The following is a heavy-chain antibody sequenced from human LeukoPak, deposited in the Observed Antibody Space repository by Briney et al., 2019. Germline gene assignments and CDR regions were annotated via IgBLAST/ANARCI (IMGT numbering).Heavy chain of an antibody. CDR2: IICSSSYI. D-gene: IGHD4-17*01. J-gene: IGHJ3*02. Sequence: SGGSLRLSCAGSGFTFSTYSMNWVRQAPGKGLEWVSSIICSSSYIFYPDSVKRRFTISRHNSKNSLYLQMNTLRAEDTAVYYCAREKASTVTYDTFDIWGQGTMVTVSS. V-gene: IGHV3-21*01. CDR3: AREKASTVTYDTFDI. CDR1: GFTFSTYS.